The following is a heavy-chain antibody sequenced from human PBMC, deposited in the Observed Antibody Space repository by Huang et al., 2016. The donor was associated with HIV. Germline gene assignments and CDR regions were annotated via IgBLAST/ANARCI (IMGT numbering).Heavy chain of an antibody. J-gene: IGHJ4*02. V-gene: IGHV3-23*01. CDR1: GLSFATYA. D-gene: IGHD3-16*01. CDR3: TTLSYYHSGY. CDR2: VSASGNRT. Sequence: EVQLSQSGGGFVQPGASLRLSCTASGLSFATYAMNWVRQAPGKGLEWVSSVSASGNRTFYADSVKDRFTISRDNSNNTLYMQMRSVAVDDTATYYCTTLSYYHSGYWGQGALVTVSS.